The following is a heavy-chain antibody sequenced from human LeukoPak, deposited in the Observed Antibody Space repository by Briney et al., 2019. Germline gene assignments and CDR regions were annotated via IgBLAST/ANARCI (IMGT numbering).Heavy chain of an antibody. D-gene: IGHD2-15*01. Sequence: ASVKVPCKASGYTFTGYYMHWVRQAPGQGLEWMGWINPNSGGTNYAQKFQGRVTMTRDTSISTAYMELSRLRSDDTAVYYCARGWRDIVVVVWFDPWGQGTLVTVSS. V-gene: IGHV1-2*02. CDR3: ARGWRDIVVVVWFDP. CDR1: GYTFTGYY. J-gene: IGHJ5*02. CDR2: INPNSGGT.